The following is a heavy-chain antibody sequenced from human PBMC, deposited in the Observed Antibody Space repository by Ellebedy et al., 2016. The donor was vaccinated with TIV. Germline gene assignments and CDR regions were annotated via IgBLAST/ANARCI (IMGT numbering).Heavy chain of an antibody. J-gene: IGHJ4*02. CDR3: ARFLDY. CDR2: IYHTGTT. CDR1: GGSFSDYH. Sequence: SETLSLTXAVFGGSFSDYHWSWIRQPPGKGLEWIGEIYHTGTTNYNPSLNSRVTISVDKSKNQFSLKLSSVTAADTAVYYCARFLDYWGQGTLVTVSS. V-gene: IGHV4-34*01.